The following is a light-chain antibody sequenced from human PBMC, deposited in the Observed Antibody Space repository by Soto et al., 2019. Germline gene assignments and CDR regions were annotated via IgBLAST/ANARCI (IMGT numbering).Light chain of an antibody. J-gene: IGKJ1*01. CDR2: KAS. CDR1: QTISTW. Sequence: DIQMTQSPSTLSGSVGDRVTITCRASQTISTWLAWYQQKPGKAPKLLIYKASSLQRGVPSRFSGSGSGTEFTLTISSLQPDDFATYYCQHYNSYSEAFGQGTKVDIK. V-gene: IGKV1-5*03. CDR3: QHYNSYSEA.